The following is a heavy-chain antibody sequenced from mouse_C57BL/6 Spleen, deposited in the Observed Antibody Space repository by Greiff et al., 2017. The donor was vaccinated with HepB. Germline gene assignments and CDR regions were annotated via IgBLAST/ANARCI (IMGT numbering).Heavy chain of an antibody. V-gene: IGHV1-64*01. D-gene: IGHD3-3*01. CDR3: ARRGHGDGAMDY. Sequence: QVQLQQPGAELVKPGASVKLSCKASGYTFTSYWMHWVKQRPGQGLEWIGMIHPNSGSTNYNEKFKSKATLTVDKSSSTAYMQLSSLTSEDAAVYYCARRGHGDGAMDYWGQGTSVTVSS. J-gene: IGHJ4*01. CDR2: IHPNSGST. CDR1: GYTFTSYW.